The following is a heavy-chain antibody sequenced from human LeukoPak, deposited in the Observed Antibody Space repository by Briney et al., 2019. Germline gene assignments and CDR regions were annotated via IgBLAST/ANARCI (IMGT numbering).Heavy chain of an antibody. D-gene: IGHD1-20*01. Sequence: SETLSLTCTVSGDSISRTSYYWGWIRQPPGKGLEWIGTMYYSGSTNYNPSLKSRVTMSVDTSKNQFSLKLSSVTAADTAVYYCARVRYNWNRDFDYWGQGTLVTVSS. J-gene: IGHJ4*02. CDR3: ARVRYNWNRDFDY. CDR1: GDSISRTSYY. CDR2: MYYSGST. V-gene: IGHV4-39*07.